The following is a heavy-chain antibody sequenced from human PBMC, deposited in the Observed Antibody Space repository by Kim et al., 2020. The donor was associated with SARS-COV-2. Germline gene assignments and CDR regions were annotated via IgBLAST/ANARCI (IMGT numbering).Heavy chain of an antibody. CDR2: ISPDGDSI. CDR1: GFTFSDSY. J-gene: IGHJ4*02. V-gene: IGHV3-11*01. Sequence: GGSLRLSCAASGFTFSDSYMNWILQAPGKGLEWVSFISPDGDSIFYSYSVKGRFTISMDHAKNSLYLQMKSLRVEDSPIYYCSKAGRGYDAFEFWGQGTL. D-gene: IGHD5-12*01. CDR3: SKAGRGYDAFEF.